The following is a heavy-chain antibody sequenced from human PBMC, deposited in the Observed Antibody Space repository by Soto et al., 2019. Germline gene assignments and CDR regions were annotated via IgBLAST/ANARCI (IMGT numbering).Heavy chain of an antibody. Sequence: SETLSLTCTVSGGSITSSSYYWGWIRQPPGKGLEWIGSIYYSGTTYYNPSLESRLTISVDTSRKQFSLKLSSVTAADTAVYYCARLRGTSNYGYYYYYMDVWGKGTTVTVSS. CDR1: GGSITSSSYY. D-gene: IGHD4-4*01. J-gene: IGHJ6*03. CDR3: ARLRGTSNYGYYYYYMDV. V-gene: IGHV4-39*01. CDR2: IYYSGTT.